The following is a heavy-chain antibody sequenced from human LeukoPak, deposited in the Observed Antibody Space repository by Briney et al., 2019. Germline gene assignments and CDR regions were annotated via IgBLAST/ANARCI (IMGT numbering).Heavy chain of an antibody. Sequence: GGSLRLSCAVSGFTFSSYSMNWVRQAPGKGLEWLSAISGSGGSTYYADSVQGRFTISRDNSKNTLYLQMSSLRAEDTAVYYCANSPKSDYWGQGTLVTVSS. CDR3: ANSPKSDY. CDR2: ISGSGGST. CDR1: GFTFSSYS. V-gene: IGHV3-23*01. J-gene: IGHJ4*02.